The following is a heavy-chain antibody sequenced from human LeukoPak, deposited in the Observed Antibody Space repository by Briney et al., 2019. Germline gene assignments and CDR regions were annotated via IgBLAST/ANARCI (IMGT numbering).Heavy chain of an antibody. CDR3: ARDYDGNLEY. J-gene: IGHJ4*02. CDR1: GFTFNIYW. V-gene: IGHV3-7*01. D-gene: IGHD4-23*01. CDR2: IEQDGSTK. Sequence: GGSLRLSCAASGFTFNIYWMAWVRQAPGRGLEWVANIEQDGSTKYYADSVKGRFTISRDNAKNSLYLQMNSLRAEDTAVYYCARDYDGNLEYWGQGTPVTVSS.